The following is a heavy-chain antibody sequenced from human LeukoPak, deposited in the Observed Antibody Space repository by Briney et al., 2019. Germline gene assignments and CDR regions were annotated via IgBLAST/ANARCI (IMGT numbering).Heavy chain of an antibody. CDR1: GYTFTGYY. D-gene: IGHD4-17*01. V-gene: IGHV1-2*02. CDR3: ARGNDYGDYRIDY. Sequence: GASVKVSCKASGYTFTGYYMHWVRQAPGQGLEWMGWINPNSGGTNYAQKFQGRVTMTRDTSISTAYMELSRLRSDDTAVYYCARGNDYGDYRIDYWGQGTLVTVSS. CDR2: INPNSGGT. J-gene: IGHJ4*02.